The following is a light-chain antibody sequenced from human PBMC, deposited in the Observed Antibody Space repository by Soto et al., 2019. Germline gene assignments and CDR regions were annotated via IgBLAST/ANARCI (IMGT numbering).Light chain of an antibody. CDR3: QQHNSYPVT. V-gene: IGKV1-5*03. Sequence: DIQMTQSPSTLSASVGDRVTITCRASQSISTWLAWYQQKPGKAPKLLIYMASTLESGAPSRFSGSASGTEFTLTISRLQPDDFATYYCQQHNSYPVTFGQGTKVEIK. CDR1: QSISTW. CDR2: MAS. J-gene: IGKJ1*01.